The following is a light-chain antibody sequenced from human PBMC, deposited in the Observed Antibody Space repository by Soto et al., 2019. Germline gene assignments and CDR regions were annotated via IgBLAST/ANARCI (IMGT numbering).Light chain of an antibody. CDR1: SSDVGLYDY. CDR2: AVS. J-gene: IGLJ1*01. Sequence: SVLTQPASVSGSPGQSITISCTGTSSDVGLYDYVSWYQQHPGKAPQLMIYAVSNRPSGVSNRFSASKSGNTASLFISGLQAEDEADYYCSSYTSDSSDVFGSGTKATVL. CDR3: SSYTSDSSDV. V-gene: IGLV2-14*01.